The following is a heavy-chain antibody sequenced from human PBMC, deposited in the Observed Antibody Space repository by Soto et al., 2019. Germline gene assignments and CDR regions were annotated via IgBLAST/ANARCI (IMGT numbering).Heavy chain of an antibody. Sequence: GGSLRLSCAASGFTFSAYEMHWVRQAPGQGLEWVSYISKSGGTTYYADSVKGRFTISRDDAKNSVYLQMSSLRPEDMAVYKCVREGHYYFDYWGQGALITVSS. J-gene: IGHJ4*02. CDR1: GFTFSAYE. V-gene: IGHV3-48*03. CDR3: VREGHYYFDY. CDR2: ISKSGGTT.